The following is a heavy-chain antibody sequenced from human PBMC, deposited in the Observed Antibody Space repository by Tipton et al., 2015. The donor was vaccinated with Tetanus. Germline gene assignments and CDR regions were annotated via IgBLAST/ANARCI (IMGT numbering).Heavy chain of an antibody. CDR1: GGSFSGYY. D-gene: IGHD6-13*01. J-gene: IGHJ3*02. CDR2: INHSGST. V-gene: IGHV4-34*01. CDR3: ARIPTQTGYSSSWYSNDAFDI. Sequence: TLSLTCAVYGGSFSGYYWSWIRQPPGKGLEWIGEINHSGSTNYNPSLKSRVTISVDTSKNQFPLKLSSVTAADTAVYYCARIPTQTGYSSSWYSNDAFDIWGQGTMVTVSS.